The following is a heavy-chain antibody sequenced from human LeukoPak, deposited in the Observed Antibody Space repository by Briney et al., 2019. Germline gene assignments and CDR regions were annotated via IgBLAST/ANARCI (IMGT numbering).Heavy chain of an antibody. V-gene: IGHV1-2*02. J-gene: IGHJ5*02. CDR3: ARGSYSSSWYGWFDP. Sequence: ASVKVSCKASGYTFTGYYMHWVRQAPGQGLEWMGWINPNSGGTNYAQKLQGRVTMTRDTSISTAYMELSRLRSDDTAVYCCARGSYSSSWYGWFDPWGQGTLVTVSS. CDR2: INPNSGGT. D-gene: IGHD6-13*01. CDR1: GYTFTGYY.